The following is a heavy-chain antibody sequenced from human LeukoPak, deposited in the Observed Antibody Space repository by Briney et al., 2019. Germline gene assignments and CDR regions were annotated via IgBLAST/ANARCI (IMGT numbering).Heavy chain of an antibody. V-gene: IGHV3-21*01. J-gene: IGHJ4*02. Sequence: GGSLRLSCAASGFTFSTYAMSWVRQAPGKGLEWVSVISGSSSYIYYADSVKGRFTISRDNAKNSLYLQMNSLRAEDTAVYYCARGEGSSGYWGQGTLVTVSS. CDR2: ISGSSSYI. CDR1: GFTFSTYA. D-gene: IGHD6-19*01. CDR3: ARGEGSSGY.